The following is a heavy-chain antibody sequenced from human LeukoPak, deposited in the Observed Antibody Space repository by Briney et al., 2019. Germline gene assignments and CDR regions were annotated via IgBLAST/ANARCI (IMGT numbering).Heavy chain of an antibody. CDR1: GGSACSGSYY. CDR2: IYYSGST. Sequence: SETLSLTCTVSGGSACSGSYYSSWARQPPGKGLGWLGYIYYSGSTNYNPSRKGRVTISVDTSKNQFSLKLSSLTAADTAAYYCAYLSCSSTSCYDESLYSGPGTLVTVSP. D-gene: IGHD2-2*01. V-gene: IGHV4-61*01. J-gene: IGHJ4*01. CDR3: AYLSCSSTSCYDESLY.